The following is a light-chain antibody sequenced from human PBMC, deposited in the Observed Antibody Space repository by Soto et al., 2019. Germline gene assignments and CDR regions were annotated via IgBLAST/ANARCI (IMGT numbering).Light chain of an antibody. CDR2: EVS. Sequence: LTQPASVFGSPGQSITISCTGTSSDVGSYNLVSWYQQHAGKAPKLMIYEVSERPSGVSNRFSGSKSGNTASLTISGLQADDEADYYCCSYAGSSTYVFGTGNNVTVL. V-gene: IGLV2-23*02. CDR3: CSYAGSSTYV. CDR1: SSDVGSYNL. J-gene: IGLJ1*01.